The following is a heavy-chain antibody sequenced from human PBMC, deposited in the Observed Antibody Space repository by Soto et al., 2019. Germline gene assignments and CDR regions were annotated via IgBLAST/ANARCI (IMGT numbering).Heavy chain of an antibody. CDR3: AREFRHPYIHDWCGGFDI. D-gene: IGHD3-9*01. V-gene: IGHV4-4*02. Sequence: TPGKGLEWIGEIYHSGSTNYNPSLKSRVTISVDKSKNQFSLKLNSVTAADTAVYYCAREFRHPYIHDWCGGFDIWGQGTMVTVS. J-gene: IGHJ3*02. CDR2: IYHSGST.